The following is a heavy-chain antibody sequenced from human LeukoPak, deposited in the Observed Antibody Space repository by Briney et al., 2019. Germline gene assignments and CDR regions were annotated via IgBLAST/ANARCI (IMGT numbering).Heavy chain of an antibody. D-gene: IGHD3-10*01. J-gene: IGHJ4*02. V-gene: IGHV3-30-3*01. CDR1: GFTFTTFA. CDR2: MSYDGTNK. Sequence: GRSLRLSCAASGFTFTTFAIHWVRQAPGKGLEWVAVMSYDGTNKYYADSVKGRFTISRDNSENTLYLQMNSLSVEDTAVYYCARDGDTAVRGVNFDHWGQGTLVTVSS. CDR3: ARDGDTAVRGVNFDH.